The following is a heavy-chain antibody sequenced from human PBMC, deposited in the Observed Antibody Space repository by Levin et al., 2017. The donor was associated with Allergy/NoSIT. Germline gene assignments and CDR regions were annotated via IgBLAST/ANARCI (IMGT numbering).Heavy chain of an antibody. V-gene: IGHV4-39*01. CDR1: GAFISSNAYY. D-gene: IGHD5-18*01. CDR3: ARHDVDTTMLNWFDP. Sequence: SPTLSLPCTVSGAFISSNAYYWGWIRQPPGKGLEWIGSIYYTGRTYYNPSLKSRISISLDTSKNQFSLTMNSVTAADTAFYYCARHDVDTTMLNWFDPWGQGTLVTVSS. J-gene: IGHJ5*02. CDR2: IYYTGRT.